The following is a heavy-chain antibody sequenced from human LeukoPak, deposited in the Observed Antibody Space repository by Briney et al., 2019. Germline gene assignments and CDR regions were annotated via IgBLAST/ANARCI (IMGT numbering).Heavy chain of an antibody. Sequence: PGGSLRLSCAASGFTFSSYWMHWVRHAPGKGLVWVSRINGDGSSTAYADSVKGRFTISRDSAKNSLYLQMNSLRAEDTAVYYCARDDGMFDPWGQGTLVTVSS. CDR2: INGDGSST. CDR1: GFTFSSYW. J-gene: IGHJ5*02. CDR3: ARDDGMFDP. V-gene: IGHV3-74*01.